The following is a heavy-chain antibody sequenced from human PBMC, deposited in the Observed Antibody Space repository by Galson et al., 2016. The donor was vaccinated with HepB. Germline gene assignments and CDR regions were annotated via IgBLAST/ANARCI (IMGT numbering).Heavy chain of an antibody. Sequence: SLRLSCAVSGFTFSSYEMNWVRQAPGKGLEWVSYMSSSGGTIYYADSVKGRFTISRDNAKNSLHLQMNSLRAEDTAVYYCGAYTYYYDSSGSSDAFDIWGQGTMVTVSS. J-gene: IGHJ3*02. V-gene: IGHV3-48*03. CDR3: GAYTYYYDSSGSSDAFDI. D-gene: IGHD3-22*01. CDR1: GFTFSSYE. CDR2: MSSSGGTI.